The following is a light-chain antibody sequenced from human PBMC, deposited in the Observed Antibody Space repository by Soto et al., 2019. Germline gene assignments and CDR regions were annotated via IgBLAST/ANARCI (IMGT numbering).Light chain of an antibody. J-gene: IGLJ3*02. V-gene: IGLV8-61*01. CDR2: NTS. CDR3: VLYMGSGISV. CDR1: SGSVSTTYY. Sequence: QAVVTQEPSFSVSPGGTVTLTCALSSGSVSTTYYPSWYQQTPGQAPRTLIYNTSTRSSGVPDRFSGSILGNKAALTITGAQADDESDYYCVLYMGSGISVFGGGTQLTVL.